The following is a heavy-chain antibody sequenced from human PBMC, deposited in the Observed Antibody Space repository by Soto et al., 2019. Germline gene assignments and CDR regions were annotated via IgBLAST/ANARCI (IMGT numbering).Heavy chain of an antibody. CDR1: GFTFDDYA. Sequence: GGSLRLSCAASGFTFDDYAMHWVRQGPGKGLEWVSGISWNSGSIGYADSVKGRFTISRDNAKNSLYLQMNSLRAEDTALYYCAKDLGSGRRIMDVWGKGTTVTVSS. CDR3: AKDLGSGRRIMDV. CDR2: ISWNSGSI. J-gene: IGHJ6*03. V-gene: IGHV3-9*01. D-gene: IGHD3-10*01.